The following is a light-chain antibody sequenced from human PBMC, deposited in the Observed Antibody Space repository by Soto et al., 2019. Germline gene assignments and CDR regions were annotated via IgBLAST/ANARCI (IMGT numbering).Light chain of an antibody. J-gene: IGKJ1*01. CDR3: QQYNSYWT. CDR1: QGISSW. CDR2: DAS. Sequence: IRMTQSPSSLSASVGDRVTMSCRASQGISSWLAWYQQKPGKAPKLLIYDASSLESGVPSRFSGRGSGTEFTLTISSLQPDDFATYYCQQYNSYWTFGQGTKVDIK. V-gene: IGKV1-5*01.